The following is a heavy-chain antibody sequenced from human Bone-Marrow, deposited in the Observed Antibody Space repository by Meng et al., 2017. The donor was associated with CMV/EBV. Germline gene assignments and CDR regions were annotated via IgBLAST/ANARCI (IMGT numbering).Heavy chain of an antibody. D-gene: IGHD2-8*02. CDR1: GFTFSSYV. Sequence: GGSLRLSCAASGFTFSSYVMNWVRQAPGKGLEWVSSISGSGDSTYYADSVKGRFTISRDNSKSTLYLQMNSLRAEDTAVYHCANLHTGGHPYWGQGTLVTVSS. CDR3: ANLHTGGHPY. CDR2: ISGSGDST. J-gene: IGHJ4*02. V-gene: IGHV3-23*01.